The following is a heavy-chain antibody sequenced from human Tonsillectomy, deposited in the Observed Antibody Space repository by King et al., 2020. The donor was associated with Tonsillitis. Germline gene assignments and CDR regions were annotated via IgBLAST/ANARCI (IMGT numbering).Heavy chain of an antibody. V-gene: IGHV1-69*01. CDR3: ARDLTNYYDSSAYYYAAGDAFDI. Sequence: QLVQSGAEVKKPGSSMKVSCKASGGTFSSYAISWVRQAPGQGLEWMGGIIPIFGTTNYAQNFQGRVTITADESTNTAYMELSSLRSEDTAVYYCARDLTNYYDSSAYYYAAGDAFDIWGQGTMVTVSS. J-gene: IGHJ3*02. D-gene: IGHD3-22*01. CDR1: GGTFSSYA. CDR2: IIPIFGTT.